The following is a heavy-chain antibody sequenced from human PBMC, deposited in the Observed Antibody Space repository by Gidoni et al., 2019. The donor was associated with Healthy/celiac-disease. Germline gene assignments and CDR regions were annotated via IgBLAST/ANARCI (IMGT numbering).Heavy chain of an antibody. CDR3: ARDLPYSSSSRPYYYGMDV. CDR2: IWYDGSNK. J-gene: IGHJ6*02. D-gene: IGHD6-6*01. V-gene: IGHV3-33*01. Sequence: QVQLVESGGGVVQPGRSLRLSCAASGFTFSSYGMHWVRQAPGKGLGWVAVIWYDGSNKYYADSVKGRFTISRDNSKNTLYLQMNSLRAEDTAVYYCARDLPYSSSSRPYYYGMDVWGQGTTVTVSS. CDR1: GFTFSSYG.